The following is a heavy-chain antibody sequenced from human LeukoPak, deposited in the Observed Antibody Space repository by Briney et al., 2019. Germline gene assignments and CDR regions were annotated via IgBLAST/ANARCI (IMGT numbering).Heavy chain of an antibody. D-gene: IGHD3-3*01. Sequence: SETLSLTCAVSGASVTTYYWSWMRQPPGKGLEWIASIYYTGTTNYNPSLKNRVTISVDTSKSQFSLKLSSVTAADTAVYYCARGVRWSDFWGQGTLVTVSS. CDR1: GASVTTYY. J-gene: IGHJ5*01. CDR2: IYYTGTT. CDR3: ARGVRWSDF. V-gene: IGHV4-59*02.